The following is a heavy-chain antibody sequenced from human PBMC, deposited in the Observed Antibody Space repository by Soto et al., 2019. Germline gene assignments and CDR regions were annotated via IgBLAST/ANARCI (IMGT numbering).Heavy chain of an antibody. CDR1: GGSISSSSYY. CDR3: AREGITMVRGVIIADYYYYGMDV. D-gene: IGHD3-10*01. V-gene: IGHV4-39*02. Sequence: SETLSLTCTVSGGSISSSSYYWGWIRQPPGKGLEWIGSIYYSGSTYYNPSLKSRVTTSVDTSKNQFSLKLSSVTAADTAVYYCAREGITMVRGVIIADYYYYGMDVWGQGTTVTVSS. J-gene: IGHJ6*02. CDR2: IYYSGST.